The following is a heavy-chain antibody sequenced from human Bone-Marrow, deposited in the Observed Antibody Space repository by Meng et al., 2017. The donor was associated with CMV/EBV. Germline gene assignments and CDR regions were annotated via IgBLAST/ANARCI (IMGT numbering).Heavy chain of an antibody. V-gene: IGHV5-51*01. J-gene: IGHJ4*02. D-gene: IGHD6-13*01. CDR3: ARHGDLGYSSSWYFVY. CDR1: YW. CDR2: IYPGDSDT. Sequence: YWSWIRQPPGKGLEWMGIIYPGDSDTRYSPSFQGQVTISADKSISTAYLQWSSLKASDTAMYYCARHGDLGYSSSWYFVYWGQGTLVTVSS.